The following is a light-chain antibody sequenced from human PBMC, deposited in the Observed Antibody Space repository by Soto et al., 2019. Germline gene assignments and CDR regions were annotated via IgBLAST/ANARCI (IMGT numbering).Light chain of an antibody. CDR1: QTLGRNY. V-gene: IGKV3-20*01. Sequence: ETVLTQSPGTLSMSPGETATLSCRASQTLGRNYLAWYQQKPGQAPRLLIHRISIRAAGISDRFSGSASGTDFTLTIRRLEPEDFAIYYCQHYDNFPQTFGQGTRVDIK. CDR2: RIS. CDR3: QHYDNFPQT. J-gene: IGKJ1*01.